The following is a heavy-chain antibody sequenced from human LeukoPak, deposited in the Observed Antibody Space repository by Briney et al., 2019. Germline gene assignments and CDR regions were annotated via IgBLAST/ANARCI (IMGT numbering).Heavy chain of an antibody. CDR3: ARSDFWSGSDAFDI. CDR2: IYPGDSDT. Sequence: GESLKISCKGSGYSFTSYWIVWVRPMPGKGLEWIGIIYPGDSDTRYSPSFQGQVTISADKSISTAYLQWSSLNASATAMYYCARSDFWSGSDAFDIWGQGTMVTVSS. CDR1: GYSFTSYW. J-gene: IGHJ3*02. V-gene: IGHV5-51*01. D-gene: IGHD3-3*01.